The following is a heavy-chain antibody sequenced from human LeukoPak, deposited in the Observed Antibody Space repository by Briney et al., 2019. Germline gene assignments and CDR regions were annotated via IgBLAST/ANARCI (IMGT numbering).Heavy chain of an antibody. Sequence: GGSLRLSCAASGFTFSIYSMNWVRQAPGKGLEWVSSISSGSSIIYYADSVKGRFTISKDNTENSLYLTMNRVQAEDMSVYYGASECSGYFYWGQGTLVTVSS. CDR1: GFTFSIYS. CDR3: ASECSGYFY. D-gene: IGHD3-22*01. V-gene: IGHV3-21*01. J-gene: IGHJ4*02. CDR2: ISSGSSII.